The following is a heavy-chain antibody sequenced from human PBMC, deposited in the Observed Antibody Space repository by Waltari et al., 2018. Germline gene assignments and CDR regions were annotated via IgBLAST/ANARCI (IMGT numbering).Heavy chain of an antibody. CDR1: GFTFGTYG. CDR2: LNEDGSSK. Sequence: EVQLVESGGGLVQPGGSLRLSCAASGFTFGTYGMTRFRQAPGKGLEWVASLNEDGSSKFYLDSVKGRFTISRDNARNSLYLQMNGLGAEDTAVYYCSRDRIWFRETQDYWGQGTLVTVSS. CDR3: SRDRIWFRETQDY. V-gene: IGHV3-7*01. D-gene: IGHD3-10*01. J-gene: IGHJ4*02.